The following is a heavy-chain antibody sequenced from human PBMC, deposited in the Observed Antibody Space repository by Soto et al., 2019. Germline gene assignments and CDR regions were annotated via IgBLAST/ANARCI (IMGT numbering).Heavy chain of an antibody. D-gene: IGHD4-4*01. J-gene: IGHJ3*02. V-gene: IGHV1-18*01. CDR3: ARSRSSSNYPYSAFDI. CDR2: ISVDNGNT. CDR1: GYTFTTYG. Sequence: QVQLVQSGAEVKKPGASVKVSCKASGYTFTTYGLNWLRQAPGQGLEWMAWISVDNGNTVYAQKLQGRVTLTIDTSPSTAYMEVSSLRSDDTAVYYCARSRSSSNYPYSAFDIWGQGTEVTVSS.